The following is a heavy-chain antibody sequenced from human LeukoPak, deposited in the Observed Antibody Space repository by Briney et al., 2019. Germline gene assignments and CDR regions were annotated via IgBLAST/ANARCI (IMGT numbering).Heavy chain of an antibody. CDR3: AREFCSGANCYPMGAFDM. CDR1: GFAFSRYW. J-gene: IGHJ3*02. CDR2: IEQDGSEK. V-gene: IGHV3-7*01. Sequence: GGSLRLSCAASGFAFSRYWMSWFRQAQGKGLESVANIEQDGSEKFYVDSVKGRSTISRDNVKNSLYLQMNSLRAGDTAVYYCAREFCSGANCYPMGAFDMWGQGTMVTVSS. D-gene: IGHD2-15*01.